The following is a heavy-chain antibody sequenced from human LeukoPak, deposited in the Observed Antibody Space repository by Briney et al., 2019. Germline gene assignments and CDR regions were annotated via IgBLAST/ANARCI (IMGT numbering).Heavy chain of an antibody. Sequence: GGSLRLSCAASGFSLSDAWMSWVRQIPGKGLEWVGRIESKTDGGTTDYAAPVKGRFTISRDDSTNALYLQMNSLKSEDTAVYYCTTYGSGRKFDYWGQGILVTVSS. CDR2: IESKTDGGTT. CDR1: GFSLSDAW. D-gene: IGHD3-10*01. V-gene: IGHV3-15*04. CDR3: TTYGSGRKFDY. J-gene: IGHJ4*02.